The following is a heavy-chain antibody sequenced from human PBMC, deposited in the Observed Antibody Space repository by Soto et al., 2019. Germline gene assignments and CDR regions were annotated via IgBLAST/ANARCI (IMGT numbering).Heavy chain of an antibody. V-gene: IGHV4-34*01. CDR1: CGSFSGYY. Sequence: SETLSLTCAVYCGSFSGYYWSWIRQPPGKGLEWIGEINHSGSTNYNPSLKSRVTISVDTSKNQFSLKLSSVTAADTAVYYCARVLRYSSVYWFDPWGQGTLVTVSS. CDR2: INHSGST. CDR3: ARVLRYSSVYWFDP. D-gene: IGHD6-19*01. J-gene: IGHJ5*02.